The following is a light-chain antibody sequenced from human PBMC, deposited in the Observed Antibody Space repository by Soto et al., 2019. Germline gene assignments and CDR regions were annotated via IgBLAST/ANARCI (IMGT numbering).Light chain of an antibody. CDR1: QSISSW. J-gene: IGKJ1*01. V-gene: IGKV1-5*03. Sequence: DIQMTQSPSTLSASVGDRVTVTCRASQSISSWLALYQQKPGKAPKLLIYKASTLKSGVPSRFSGSGSGTEFTLTISSLQAEDVALYYCQQYYSTPRTFGQGTKVDI. CDR3: QQYYSTPRT. CDR2: KAS.